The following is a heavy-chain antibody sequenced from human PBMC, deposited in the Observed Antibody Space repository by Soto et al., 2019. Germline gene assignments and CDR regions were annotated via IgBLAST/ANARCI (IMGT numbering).Heavy chain of an antibody. CDR3: ARDQTAGDWFDP. CDR1: GFTFSSYW. D-gene: IGHD2-21*02. CDR2: INSDGSST. J-gene: IGHJ5*02. Sequence: EVQLVESGGGLVQPGGSLRLSCAASGFTFSSYWMHWVRQAPGKGLVWVSRINSDGSSTNYADSVKGRFTISGDNAKNTLYLQMNSLRAEDTAVYYCARDQTAGDWFDPWGQGTLVTVSS. V-gene: IGHV3-74*01.